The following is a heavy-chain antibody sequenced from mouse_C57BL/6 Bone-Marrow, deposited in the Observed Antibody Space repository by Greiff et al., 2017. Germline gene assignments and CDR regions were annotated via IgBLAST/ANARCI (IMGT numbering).Heavy chain of an antibody. CDR2: ISSGGSYT. CDR3: ARPYYARDY. J-gene: IGHJ4*01. CDR1: GFTFSSYG. V-gene: IGHV5-6*01. Sequence: EVKLVESGGDLVKPGGSLKLSCAASGFTFSSYGMSWVRQTPDKRLEWVATISSGGSYTYYPDSVKGRFTISRDNAKNTLYLQMSSLKSEDTAMYYCARPYYARDYWGQETSVTVSS.